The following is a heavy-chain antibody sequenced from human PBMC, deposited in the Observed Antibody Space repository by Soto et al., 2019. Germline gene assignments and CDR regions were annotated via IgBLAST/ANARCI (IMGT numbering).Heavy chain of an antibody. CDR1: GYTFTDYD. Sequence: QEQLVQSGAEVKKPGASVKVSCKTSGYTFTDYDINWVRQATGQGLEWIGWMNPNSGETGYAQKFQGRVTITRSTSLSTAYLELSSLRSVDTSVYYCARVAVAARPRWYNWFDPWGQGTLVTVSS. CDR2: MNPNSGET. J-gene: IGHJ5*02. V-gene: IGHV1-8*01. D-gene: IGHD2-15*01. CDR3: ARVAVAARPRWYNWFDP.